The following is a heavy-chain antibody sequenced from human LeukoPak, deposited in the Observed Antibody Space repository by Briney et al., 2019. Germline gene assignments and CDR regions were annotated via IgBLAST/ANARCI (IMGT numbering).Heavy chain of an antibody. Sequence: SVKVSCKASGGTFSSYAISWVRQAPGQGLEWMGGIIPIFGTANYAQKFQGRATITADESTSTAYMELSSLRSEDTAVYYCARDSSGWRADAFDIWGQGTMVTVSS. D-gene: IGHD6-19*01. V-gene: IGHV1-69*13. CDR2: IIPIFGTA. CDR3: ARDSSGWRADAFDI. CDR1: GGTFSSYA. J-gene: IGHJ3*02.